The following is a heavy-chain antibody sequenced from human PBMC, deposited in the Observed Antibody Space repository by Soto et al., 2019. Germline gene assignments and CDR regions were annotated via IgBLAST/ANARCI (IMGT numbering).Heavy chain of an antibody. CDR2: IYSGGST. J-gene: IGHJ6*02. Sequence: GGSLRLSCAASGFTVSSNYMSWVRQAPGKGLEWVSVIYSGGSTYYADSVTGRFTISRDNSKNTLYLQMNSLRAEDTAVYYCARSLGRRDGVDVWGQGTTVTVSS. CDR1: GFTVSSNY. CDR3: ARSLGRRDGVDV. V-gene: IGHV3-53*01.